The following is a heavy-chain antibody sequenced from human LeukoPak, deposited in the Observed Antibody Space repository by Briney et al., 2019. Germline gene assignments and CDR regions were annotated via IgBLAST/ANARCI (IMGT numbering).Heavy chain of an antibody. CDR3: ARYSVVPAATAVMDV. Sequence: SETLSLTCTVSGGSFSGYYWSWIRQPPGKGLEWIGEINHSGSTNYNPSLKSRVTISVDTSKNQFSLKLSSVTAADTAVYYCARYSVVPAATAVMDVWGQGTTVTVSS. J-gene: IGHJ6*02. CDR2: INHSGST. V-gene: IGHV4-34*01. D-gene: IGHD2-2*01. CDR1: GGSFSGYY.